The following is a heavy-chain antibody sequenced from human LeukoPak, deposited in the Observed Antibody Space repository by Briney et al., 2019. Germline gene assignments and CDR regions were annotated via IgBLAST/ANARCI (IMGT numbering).Heavy chain of an antibody. CDR1: GYTFTSYY. CDR3: ARDRVIPMVRGVMDYYYYYGMDV. V-gene: IGHV1-46*03. Sequence: AASVKVSCKASGYTFTSYYMHWVRQAPRQGLEGMGIINPSGGSTSYAQKFQGRVTMTRDTSTSTVYMELSSLRSEDTAVYYCARDRVIPMVRGVMDYYYYYGMDVWGQGTTVTVSS. CDR2: INPSGGST. J-gene: IGHJ6*02. D-gene: IGHD3-10*01.